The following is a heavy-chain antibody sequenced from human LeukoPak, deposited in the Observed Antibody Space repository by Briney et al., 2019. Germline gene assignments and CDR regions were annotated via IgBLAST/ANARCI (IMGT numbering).Heavy chain of an antibody. V-gene: IGHV4-4*02. CDR2: IYHSGST. D-gene: IGHD2-2*02. CDR1: GGSISSSNW. CDR3: ASSILVPAAIRAFDI. J-gene: IGHJ3*02. Sequence: SETLSLTCAVSGGSISSSNWWSWVRQPPGKGLEWIGEIYHSGSTNYNSSLKSRVTISVDKSKNQFSLKLSSVTAADTAVYYCASSILVPAAIRAFDIWGQGTMVTVSS.